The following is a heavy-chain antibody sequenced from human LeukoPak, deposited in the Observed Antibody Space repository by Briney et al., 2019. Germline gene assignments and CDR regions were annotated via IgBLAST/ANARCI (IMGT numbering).Heavy chain of an antibody. D-gene: IGHD2-8*01. CDR1: GFTFSNAW. Sequence: GGSLRLSCAASGFTFSNAWMSWVRQAPGKGLEWVGRIKSKTDGGTTDYAAPVKGRFTISRDDSTKTLYLQMNSLKTEDTAVYYCTTDRMIYATNWAVSWFDPWGQGTLVTVSS. V-gene: IGHV3-15*01. CDR2: IKSKTDGGTT. J-gene: IGHJ5*02. CDR3: TTDRMIYATNWAVSWFDP.